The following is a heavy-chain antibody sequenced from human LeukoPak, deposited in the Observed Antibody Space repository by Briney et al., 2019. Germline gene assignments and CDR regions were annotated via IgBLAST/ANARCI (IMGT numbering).Heavy chain of an antibody. D-gene: IGHD6-13*01. V-gene: IGHV4-4*07. CDR3: ARFRMTASATAAFDL. J-gene: IGHJ3*01. CDR1: GGSIRSFC. CDR2: IYSHGNA. Sequence: SETLSLTCTVSGGSIRSFCWSWIRQSAGKGLEWVGRIYSHGNANYNPSLNSRVTMSLDTSKNQFSLKLTSVTAADTAVYYCARFRMTASATAAFDLWGQGTLVTVSS.